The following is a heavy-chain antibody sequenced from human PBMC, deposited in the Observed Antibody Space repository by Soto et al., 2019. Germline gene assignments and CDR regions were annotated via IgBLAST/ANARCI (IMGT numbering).Heavy chain of an antibody. J-gene: IGHJ6*01. CDR1: GFTFSSYA. V-gene: IGHV3-30-3*01. CDR2: ISYDGSNK. CDR3: ARDSAHVAGRGKSYYGMDV. Sequence: PGGSLRLSCAASGFTFSSYAMHWVRQAPGKGLEWVAVISYDGSNKYYADSVKGRFTISRDDSKNTLYLQMNSLKTEDTAVYYCARDSAHVAGRGKSYYGMDVWGQGTTVTVSS. D-gene: IGHD6-19*01.